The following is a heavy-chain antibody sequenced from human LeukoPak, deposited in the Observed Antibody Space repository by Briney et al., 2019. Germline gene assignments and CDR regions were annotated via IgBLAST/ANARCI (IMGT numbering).Heavy chain of an antibody. J-gene: IGHJ4*02. D-gene: IGHD2-15*01. V-gene: IGHV4-39*07. CDR2: IFYSGST. Sequence: SETLSLTCTVSSGSISTSNYYWGWVRQPPGKALEWIGNIFYSGSTYYSPSLKSRVTISLDTSRNQFSLKLNSVTAADTAVYYCARGPRSRYCSGGSCYFVAERLDYWGQGTLVTVSS. CDR1: SGSISTSNYY. CDR3: ARGPRSRYCSGGSCYFVAERLDY.